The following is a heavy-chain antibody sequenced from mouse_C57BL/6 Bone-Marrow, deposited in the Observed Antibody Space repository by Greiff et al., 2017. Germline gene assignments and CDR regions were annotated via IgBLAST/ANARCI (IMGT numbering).Heavy chain of an antibody. V-gene: IGHV5-6*02. Sequence: DVKLVESGGDLVKPGGSLTLSCAASGFTFSSYGMSWVRQTPDKRLEWVATISSGGSYTYYPDSVKGRFTISRDNAKNTLYLQMSSLKSEDTAMYYCARPFYDGYSCAYWGQGTLVTVSA. J-gene: IGHJ3*01. CDR1: GFTFSSYG. CDR3: ARPFYDGYSCAY. D-gene: IGHD2-3*01. CDR2: ISSGGSYT.